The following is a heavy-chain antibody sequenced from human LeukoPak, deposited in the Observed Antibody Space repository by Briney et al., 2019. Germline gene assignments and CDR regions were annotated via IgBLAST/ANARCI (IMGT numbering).Heavy chain of an antibody. V-gene: IGHV1-18*01. D-gene: IGHD1-26*01. J-gene: IGHJ4*02. Sequence: ASVKVSCKASGYTFTSYGISWVQQAPGQGLEWMGWISAKNGKINYAQKVQGRITMTTDTSTSTAYMELRSLRSDDTAVYYCARDTEWEKNPDYFDYWGQGTLVTVSS. CDR3: ARDTEWEKNPDYFDY. CDR1: GYTFTSYG. CDR2: ISAKNGKI.